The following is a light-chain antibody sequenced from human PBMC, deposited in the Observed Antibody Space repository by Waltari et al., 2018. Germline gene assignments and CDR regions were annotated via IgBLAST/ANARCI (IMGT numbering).Light chain of an antibody. CDR1: QSVSSSS. CDR2: GAY. V-gene: IGKV3-20*01. J-gene: IGKJ2*01. Sequence: EIVLTQSPGTLSLSPGERATLSCRASQSVSSSSLAWDQQKPGQATRLLICGAYSRATGIPDRFSGSGSGTDFTLTISRLEPEDFAVYYCQQYGSSYTFGQGTNLEIK. CDR3: QQYGSSYT.